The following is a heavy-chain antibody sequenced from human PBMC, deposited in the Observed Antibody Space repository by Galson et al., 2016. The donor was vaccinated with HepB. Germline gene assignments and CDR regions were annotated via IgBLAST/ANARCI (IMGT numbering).Heavy chain of an antibody. D-gene: IGHD2-15*01. CDR3: ARDWVIVVVVAASHYGMDV. V-gene: IGHV3-30-3*01. J-gene: IGHJ6*02. CDR1: GFTFSSYA. Sequence: SLRLSCAASGFTFSSYAMHWVRQAPGKGLEWVAVISYDGSNKYYADSVKGRFTISRDNSKNTLYLQMNSLRAEDTAVYYCARDWVIVVVVAASHYGMDVWGQGTPVTVSS. CDR2: ISYDGSNK.